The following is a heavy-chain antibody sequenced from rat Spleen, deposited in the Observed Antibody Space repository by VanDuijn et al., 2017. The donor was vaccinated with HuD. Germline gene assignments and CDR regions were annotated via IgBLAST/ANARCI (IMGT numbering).Heavy chain of an antibody. Sequence: EVQLVESGGGLVQPGRSLKLSCVASGFTFNNYWMTWIRQAPGKGLEWVASIKFEDFTPYYRDSVMGRFTISRDDGESTLYLKMNSLRSEDTATYYCVRLYNNHGYWGQGVMVTVSS. CDR1: GFTFNNYW. D-gene: IGHD1-5*01. CDR2: IKFEDFTP. CDR3: VRLYNNHGY. J-gene: IGHJ2*01. V-gene: IGHV5-31*01.